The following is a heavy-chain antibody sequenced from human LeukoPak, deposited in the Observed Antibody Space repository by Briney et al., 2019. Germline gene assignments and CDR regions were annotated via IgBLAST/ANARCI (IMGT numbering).Heavy chain of an antibody. Sequence: GGSLRLSCAASGLTFNRDWMHWARQAPGKGLVWVSRINNDGSSIRYADPVKGRFTIFRDNARNTVYLQMSSLRADDTGVYYCARDYDWSIDQWGQGTLVTVSS. V-gene: IGHV3-74*01. CDR2: INNDGSSI. D-gene: IGHD5-12*01. CDR3: ARDYDWSIDQ. J-gene: IGHJ5*02. CDR1: GLTFNRDW.